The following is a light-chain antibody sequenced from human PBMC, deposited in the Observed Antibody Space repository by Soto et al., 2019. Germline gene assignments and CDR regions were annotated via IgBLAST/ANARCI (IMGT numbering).Light chain of an antibody. CDR2: LAS. CDR1: QGISSY. CDR3: QYLNSFPLS. Sequence: IQLTQSPSSLSASVGDRVTITCRASQGISSYLAWYQQKPGKAPKLLIYLASTSQRGVPSRFSGSGSGTDFSLTITSLQPEDVATYYCQYLNSFPLSFGGGTKVDIK. V-gene: IGKV1-9*01. J-gene: IGKJ4*01.